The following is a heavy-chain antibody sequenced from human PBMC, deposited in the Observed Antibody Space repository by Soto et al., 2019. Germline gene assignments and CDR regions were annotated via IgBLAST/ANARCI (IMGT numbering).Heavy chain of an antibody. D-gene: IGHD6-13*01. J-gene: IGHJ6*02. CDR3: ARDEGSSYGMDV. CDR1: GGSISSGGYY. CDR2: IYYSGST. V-gene: IGHV4-31*03. Sequence: SETLSLTCTVSGGSISSGGYYWSWIRQHPGKGLEWIGYIYYSGSTYYNPSLKSRVTISVDTSKNQFSLKLSSVTAADTAVYYCARDEGSSYGMDVWGQGTTVTVSS.